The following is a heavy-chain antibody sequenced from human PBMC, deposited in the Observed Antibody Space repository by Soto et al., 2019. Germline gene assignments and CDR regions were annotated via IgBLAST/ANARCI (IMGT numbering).Heavy chain of an antibody. D-gene: IGHD3-16*02. CDR2: IYYSGST. V-gene: IGHV4-39*01. Sequence: QLQLQESGPGLVKPSETLSLTCTVSGGSISSSSYYWGWIRQPPGKGLEWIGSIYYSGSTYYNPSLKSRVTISVDTSKNQFSLKLSSVTAADTAVYYCSPLRAYDYIWGSYRHTDYWGQGTLVTVSS. J-gene: IGHJ4*02. CDR1: GGSISSSSYY. CDR3: SPLRAYDYIWGSYRHTDY.